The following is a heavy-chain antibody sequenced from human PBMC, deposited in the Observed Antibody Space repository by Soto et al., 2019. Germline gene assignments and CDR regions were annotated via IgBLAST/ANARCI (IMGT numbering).Heavy chain of an antibody. V-gene: IGHV3-7*03. J-gene: IGHJ4*02. D-gene: IGHD4-17*01. Sequence: EVQLVESGGDLVQPGGSLRLSCTASGFMFGSYWMTWVRHVPGKGLQWVANIKRDGSEKYYVDFVKGRFTISRDNADNSVFLDMNNLRVDDTATYYCARVRATDYEIDYWGQGALVTVSS. CDR1: GFMFGSYW. CDR3: ARVRATDYEIDY. CDR2: IKRDGSEK.